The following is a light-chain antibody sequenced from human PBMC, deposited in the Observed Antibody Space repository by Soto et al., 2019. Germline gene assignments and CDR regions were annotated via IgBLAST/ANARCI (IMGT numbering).Light chain of an antibody. Sequence: QSVLTQPPSASGTPGQRVNISCSGSSSNIGAHTVNWYQQLPGTAPRLLIYNTYYRPSGVPDRFSGSKSGTSASLAISGLQAEDEADYYCAAWDDSLNGVVFGGGTKLTVL. V-gene: IGLV1-44*01. CDR2: NTY. J-gene: IGLJ2*01. CDR3: AAWDDSLNGVV. CDR1: SSNIGAHT.